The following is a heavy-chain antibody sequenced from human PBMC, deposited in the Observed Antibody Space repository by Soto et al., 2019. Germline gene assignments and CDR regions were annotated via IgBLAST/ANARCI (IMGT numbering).Heavy chain of an antibody. CDR2: IYYSGST. J-gene: IGHJ4*02. D-gene: IGHD2-2*01. CDR3: ARSSTSANYFDY. CDR1: GGSISSGGYY. Sequence: QVQLQESGPGLVKPSQTLSLTCTVSGGSISSGGYYWSWIRQHPGKGLEWIGYIYYSGSTYYNPSLKSQVTISVDTSKNQFSLKLNSVTAADTAVYYCARSSTSANYFDYWGQGTLVTVSS. V-gene: IGHV4-31*01.